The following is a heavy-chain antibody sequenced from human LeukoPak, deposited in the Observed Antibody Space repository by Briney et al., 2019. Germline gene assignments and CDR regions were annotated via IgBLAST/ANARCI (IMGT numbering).Heavy chain of an antibody. CDR2: IYYSGST. CDR1: GGSISSYY. V-gene: IGHV4-59*01. Sequence: SETLSLTCTVSGGSISSYYWSWFRQPPGKGLEGIGYIYYSGSTNYNPSLKSRVTISVDTSKNQFSLKLSSVTAADTAVYYCARVLGFWSGYFDYWGQGTLVTVSS. D-gene: IGHD3-3*01. CDR3: ARVLGFWSGYFDY. J-gene: IGHJ4*02.